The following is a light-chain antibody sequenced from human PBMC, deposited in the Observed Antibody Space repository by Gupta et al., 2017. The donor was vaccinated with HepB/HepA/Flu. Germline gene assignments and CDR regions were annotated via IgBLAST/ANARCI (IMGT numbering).Light chain of an antibody. CDR3: AAWDDSLNGQV. J-gene: IGLJ2*01. CDR2: TNN. Sequence: GTPGQRVTISCSGSSSNIGSNTVHWYQQLPGTAPNLLIYTNNQRPSGAPDRFSGSESGTSASLAISGLQSEDEADYYCAAWDDSLNGQVFGGGTKLTVL. V-gene: IGLV1-44*01. CDR1: SSNIGSNT.